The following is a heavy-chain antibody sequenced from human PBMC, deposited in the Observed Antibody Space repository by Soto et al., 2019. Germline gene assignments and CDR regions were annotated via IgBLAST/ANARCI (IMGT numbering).Heavy chain of an antibody. CDR3: ARDEGGRQWLVLEGLVY. J-gene: IGHJ4*02. D-gene: IGHD6-19*01. CDR1: GYTFTSYG. CDR2: ISAYNGNT. V-gene: IGHV1-18*01. Sequence: QVQLVQSGAEVKKPGASVKVSCKASGYTFTSYGISWVRQAPGQGREWMGWISAYNGNTNYAQKLQGRVTMTTDTSTRTAYMELRRLRSDDTAVYYCARDEGGRQWLVLEGLVYWGQGTLVTVSS.